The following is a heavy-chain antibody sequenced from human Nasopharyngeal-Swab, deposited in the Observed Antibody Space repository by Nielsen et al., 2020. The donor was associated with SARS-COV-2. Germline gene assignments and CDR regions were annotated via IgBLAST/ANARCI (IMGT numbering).Heavy chain of an antibody. D-gene: IGHD3-10*01. CDR1: GGSISSSSYY. J-gene: IGHJ6*03. Sequence: SETLSLTCTVSGGSISSSSYYWGWIRQPPGKGLAWLGSIYYSGSTYYNPSLKSRVTISVDTSKNQFSLKLSSVTAADTAVYYCARERGRGGIWNYYYYMDVWGKGTTVTVSS. CDR3: ARERGRGGIWNYYYYMDV. V-gene: IGHV4-39*07. CDR2: IYYSGST.